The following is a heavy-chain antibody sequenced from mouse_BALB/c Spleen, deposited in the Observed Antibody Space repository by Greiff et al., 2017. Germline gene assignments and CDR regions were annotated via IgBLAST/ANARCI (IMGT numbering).Heavy chain of an antibody. D-gene: IGHD1-1*01. CDR2: IDPANGNT. CDR1: GFNIKDTY. V-gene: IGHV14-3*02. Sequence: EVQLVESGAELVKPGASVKLSCTASGFNIKDTYMHWVKQRPEQGLEWIGRIDPANGNTKYDPKFQGKATITADTSSNTAYLQLSSLTSEDTAVYYCARDRGYDGRAYAMDYWGQGTSVTVSS. CDR3: ARDRGYDGRAYAMDY. J-gene: IGHJ4*01.